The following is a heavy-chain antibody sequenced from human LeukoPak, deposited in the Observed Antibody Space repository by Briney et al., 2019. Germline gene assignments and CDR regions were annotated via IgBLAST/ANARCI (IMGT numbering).Heavy chain of an antibody. Sequence: TGGSLRLSCAASGFTFSGSAMHWVRQASGKGPEWVGRIRSKANSYATAYAASVKGRFTISRDDSKNTAYLQMNSLKTEDTAVYYCTRHRSSGWYNWFDPWGQGTLVTVSS. CDR2: IRSKANSYAT. CDR1: GFTFSGSA. D-gene: IGHD6-19*01. CDR3: TRHRSSGWYNWFDP. J-gene: IGHJ5*02. V-gene: IGHV3-73*01.